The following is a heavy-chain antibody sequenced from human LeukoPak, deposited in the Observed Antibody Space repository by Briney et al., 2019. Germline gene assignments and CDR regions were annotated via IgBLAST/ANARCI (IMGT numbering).Heavy chain of an antibody. D-gene: IGHD2-2*02. V-gene: IGHV5-51*01. CDR3: ARGSAAAIYYFDY. CDR2: IYPGDSDT. Sequence: GESLKISCKGSGYSFISYWIGWVRQMPGKGLEWMGIIYPGDSDTRYSPSFQGQVTISADKSISTAYLQWSSLKASDTAMYYCARGSAAAIYYFDYWGQGTLVTVSS. CDR1: GYSFISYW. J-gene: IGHJ4*02.